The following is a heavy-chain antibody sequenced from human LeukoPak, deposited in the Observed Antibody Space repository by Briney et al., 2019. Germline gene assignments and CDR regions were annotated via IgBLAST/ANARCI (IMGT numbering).Heavy chain of an antibody. D-gene: IGHD3-16*01. Sequence: SETLSLTCAVYGGSFSGYYWSWIRQPPGKGLEWIGEINHSGSTNYNPSLKSRVTISVDTSKNQFSLKLSSVTAADTAVYYCARGAPYGGHGYWGQGTLVTVSS. CDR1: GGSFSGYY. CDR2: INHSGST. CDR3: ARGAPYGGHGY. V-gene: IGHV4-34*01. J-gene: IGHJ4*02.